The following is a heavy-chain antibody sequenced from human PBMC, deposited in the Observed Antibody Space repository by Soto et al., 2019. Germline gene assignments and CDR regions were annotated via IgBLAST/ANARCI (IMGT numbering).Heavy chain of an antibody. CDR1: GFTFSSYW. CDR3: ARKWGYSSATLAYYMDV. V-gene: IGHV3-74*01. Sequence: EVQLVESGGGLVQPGGSLRLSCAASGFTFSSYWMHWVRQAPGKGLVWVSRINSDGSSTSYADSVKGRFTISRDNAKNTLYLQMNMLRAEDTAVYYCARKWGYSSATLAYYMDVWGKGTTVTVSS. J-gene: IGHJ6*03. CDR2: INSDGSST. D-gene: IGHD6-25*01.